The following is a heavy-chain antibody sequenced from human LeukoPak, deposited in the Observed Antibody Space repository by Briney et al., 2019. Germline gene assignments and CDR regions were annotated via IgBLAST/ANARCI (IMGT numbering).Heavy chain of an antibody. CDR1: GASMSSNY. CDR2: IYYAGST. D-gene: IGHD3-22*01. J-gene: IGHJ4*02. CDR3: ARNLYDSSGSMGIYTFDY. Sequence: PSETLSLTCTVSGASMSSNYWSWIRRPPGKGLEWIGYIYYAGSTISNPSLKSRVTISIATSTKFSLRLTSVTAADTAVYYCARNLYDSSGSMGIYTFDYWGQGTLVTVSS. V-gene: IGHV4-59*01.